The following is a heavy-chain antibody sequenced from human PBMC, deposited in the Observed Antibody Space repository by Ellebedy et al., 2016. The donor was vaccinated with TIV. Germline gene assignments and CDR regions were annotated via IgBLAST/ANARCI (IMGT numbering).Heavy chain of an antibody. V-gene: IGHV1-3*01. Sequence: ASVKVSXKASGYTFTSYAMHWVRQAPGQRLEWMGWINAGNGNTKYSQKFQGRVTITRDTSASTAYMELSSLRSEDTAVYYCAASGLRKVVTAIPAYWGQGTLVTVSS. CDR2: INAGNGNT. J-gene: IGHJ4*02. CDR1: GYTFTSYA. D-gene: IGHD2-21*02. CDR3: AASGLRKVVTAIPAY.